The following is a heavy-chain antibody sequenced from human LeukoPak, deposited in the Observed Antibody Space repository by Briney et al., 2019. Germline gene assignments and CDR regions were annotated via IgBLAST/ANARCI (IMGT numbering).Heavy chain of an antibody. D-gene: IGHD2-21*02. CDR3: ATPRTYWGGDCYPPPFAS. V-gene: IGHV1-69*04. Sequence: ASVKVSCKASGGTFSSYAISWVRQAPGQGLEWMGRIIPILGIANYAQKFQGRVTITADKSTSTAYMELSSLRSEDTAVYYCATPRTYWGGDCYPPPFASGGQETLAPVSS. CDR2: IIPILGIA. J-gene: IGHJ4*02. CDR1: GGTFSSYA.